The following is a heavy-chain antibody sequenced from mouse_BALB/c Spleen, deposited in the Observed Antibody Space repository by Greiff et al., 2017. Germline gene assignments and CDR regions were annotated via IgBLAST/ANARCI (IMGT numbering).Heavy chain of an antibody. CDR1: GFTFTDSY. V-gene: IGHV14-3*02. CDR2: IDPANGNT. J-gene: IGHJ4*01. CDR3: AKHDDDAMDY. D-gene: IGHD2-4*01. Sequence: EVQLQQSGAELVKPGASVKLSCTASGFTFTDSYMHWVKQRPEQGLEWIGRIDPANGNTKYDPKFQGKATITADTSSNTAYLQLSSLTSEDTAVYYCAKHDDDAMDYWGQGTSVTVSA.